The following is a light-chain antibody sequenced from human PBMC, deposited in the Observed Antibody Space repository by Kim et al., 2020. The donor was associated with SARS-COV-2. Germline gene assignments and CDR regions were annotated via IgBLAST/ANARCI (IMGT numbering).Light chain of an antibody. CDR3: CSYAGSNTAV. V-gene: IGLV2-11*01. CDR2: DVS. CDR1: SSDVGGYNY. Sequence: GQSITISCTGTSSDVGGYNYVSWYQQHPGKAPKLVIYDVSARPSGVPDRFSGSKSGNTASLTISGLQADDEADYYCCSYAGSNTAVFGTGTKVTVL. J-gene: IGLJ1*01.